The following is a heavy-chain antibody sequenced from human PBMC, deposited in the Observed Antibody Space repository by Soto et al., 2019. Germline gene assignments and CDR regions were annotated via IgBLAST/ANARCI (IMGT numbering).Heavy chain of an antibody. V-gene: IGHV3-7*01. D-gene: IGHD2-21*01. CDR3: SRSINA. Sequence: GGSLRLSCAASGFTFSTYWMDWVRQTPGKGLEWVANINQDGSEKNYVGSVKGRFTISRDNAKNSLYLQMSSLTAEDSAIYSCSRSINAWGQGTLVTVSS. J-gene: IGHJ5*02. CDR2: INQDGSEK. CDR1: GFTFSTYW.